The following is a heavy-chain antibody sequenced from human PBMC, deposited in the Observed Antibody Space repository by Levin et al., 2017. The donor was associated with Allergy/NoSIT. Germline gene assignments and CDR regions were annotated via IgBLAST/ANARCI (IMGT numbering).Heavy chain of an antibody. J-gene: IGHJ4*02. CDR1: GGSISSDDKH. V-gene: IGHV4-30-4*01. Sequence: SETLSLTCTVSGGSISSDDKHWSWIRQSPGKGLEWIGHIYKSGGTNYNPSVKSRVTISMDTSRNQFSLKLSSVTAADTAVYYCALHQTRGNTYGSFDSWGQGTLVTVSS. D-gene: IGHD5-18*01. CDR3: ALHQTRGNTYGSFDS. CDR2: IYKSGGT.